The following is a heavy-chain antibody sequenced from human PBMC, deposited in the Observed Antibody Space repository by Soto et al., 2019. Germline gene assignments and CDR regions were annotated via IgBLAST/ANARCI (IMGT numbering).Heavy chain of an antibody. D-gene: IGHD2-15*01. V-gene: IGHV3-7*03. Sequence: PGGSLRLSCITSGFTFSKFWMSWVRQAPGKGLDWVANIKHDGSQSYYEDSVKGRFTISRDNAKNSLYLQVNSLRVDDTAVYFCARLLLYSTSGRGWFDPRGQGTLVTVSS. J-gene: IGHJ5*02. CDR2: IKHDGSQS. CDR3: ARLLLYSTSGRGWFDP. CDR1: GFTFSKFW.